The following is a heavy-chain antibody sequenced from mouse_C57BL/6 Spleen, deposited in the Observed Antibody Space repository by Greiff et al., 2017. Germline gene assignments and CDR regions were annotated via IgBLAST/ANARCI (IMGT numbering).Heavy chain of an antibody. J-gene: IGHJ2*01. V-gene: IGHV1-50*01. CDR2: IDPSDSYT. CDR3: AKGTGRGYYFDY. Sequence: VQLQQPGAELVKPGASVKLSCKASGYTFTSYWMPWVKQRPGQGLGWIGEIDPSDSYTNYNQKFKGKATLTVDTYSSTAYMQLSSLTSEDSAVYYCAKGTGRGYYFDYWGQGTTLTVSS. D-gene: IGHD3-3*01. CDR1: GYTFTSYW.